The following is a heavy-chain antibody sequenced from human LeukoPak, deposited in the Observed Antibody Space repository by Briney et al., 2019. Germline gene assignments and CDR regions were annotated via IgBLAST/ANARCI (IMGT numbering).Heavy chain of an antibody. D-gene: IGHD4-23*01. CDR1: GFTFSYYG. CDR3: ATSGGTSYWYFDL. CDR2: IWSDGSSK. V-gene: IGHV3-33*01. J-gene: IGHJ2*01. Sequence: GGSLRLSCAASGFTFSYYGMHWVRQAPGKGLEWVAVIWSDGSSKYYADSVKGGFTISRDNSKNTLYLQMNSLRAEDTAVYYCATSGGTSYWYFDLWGRGTLVTVSS.